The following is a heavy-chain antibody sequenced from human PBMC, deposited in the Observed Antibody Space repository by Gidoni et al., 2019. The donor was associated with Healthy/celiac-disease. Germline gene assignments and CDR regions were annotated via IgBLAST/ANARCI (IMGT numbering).Heavy chain of an antibody. V-gene: IGHV3-30*03. D-gene: IGHD4-4*01. CDR2: ISYDGSNK. CDR3: ATVPGNPPLY. J-gene: IGHJ4*02. Sequence: QVQLVESGGGVVQPGRSLSLSCAASGFTFSSYGMHWVRQAPGKGLEWVAVISYDGSNKYYADSVKGRFTISRDNSKNTLYLQMNSLRAEDTAVYYCATVPGNPPLYWGQGTLVTVSS. CDR1: GFTFSSYG.